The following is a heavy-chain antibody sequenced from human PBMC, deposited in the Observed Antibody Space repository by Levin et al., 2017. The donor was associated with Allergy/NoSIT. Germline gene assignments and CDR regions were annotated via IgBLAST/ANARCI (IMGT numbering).Heavy chain of an antibody. CDR1: GFTFSSYG. V-gene: IGHV3-30*18. CDR2: ISYDGSNK. J-gene: IGHJ6*02. Sequence: GESLKISCAASGFTFSSYGMHWVRQAPGKGLEWVAVISYDGSNKYYADSVKGRFTISRDNSKNTLYLQMNSLRAEDTAVYYCAKDASRTYYYYYGMDVRGQGTTVTVSS. CDR3: AKDASRTYYYYYGMDV.